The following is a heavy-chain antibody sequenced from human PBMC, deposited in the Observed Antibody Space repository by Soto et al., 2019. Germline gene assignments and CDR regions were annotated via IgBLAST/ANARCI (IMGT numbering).Heavy chain of an antibody. CDR3: ASDMWFLSIYYGMDV. CDR1: GFTFSSYW. CDR2: IKQDGSEK. D-gene: IGHD2-21*01. Sequence: GGSLRLSCAASGFTFSSYWMSWVRQAPGKGLEWVANIKQDGSEKYYVDSVKGRFTISRDNAKNSLYLQMNSLRAEDTAVYYCASDMWFLSIYYGMDVWGQGTTVTVFS. V-gene: IGHV3-7*01. J-gene: IGHJ6*02.